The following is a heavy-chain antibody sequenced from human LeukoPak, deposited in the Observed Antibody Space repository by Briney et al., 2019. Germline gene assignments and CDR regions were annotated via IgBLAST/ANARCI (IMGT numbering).Heavy chain of an antibody. CDR3: ARTKGSSGWDFDY. J-gene: IGHJ4*02. Sequence: SETLSLTCTVSGGSITISTYYWGWIRQPPGKGLEWIGSIYYSGSTYYNPSLKSRVTISVDTSENQFSLRLSSVTAADTAVYYCARTKGSSGWDFDYWGQGTLVTVSS. CDR2: IYYSGST. V-gene: IGHV4-39*01. CDR1: GGSITISTYY. D-gene: IGHD6-19*01.